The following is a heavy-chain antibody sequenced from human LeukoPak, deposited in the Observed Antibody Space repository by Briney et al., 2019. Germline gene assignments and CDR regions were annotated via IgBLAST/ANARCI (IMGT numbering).Heavy chain of an antibody. V-gene: IGHV4-59*01. CDR1: GGSISSYY. CDR3: ARDRCSSTSCRSAAFDI. J-gene: IGHJ3*02. D-gene: IGHD2-2*01. Sequence: SETLSLTCTVSGGSISSYYWSWLRQPPGKGLEWFGYIYYSGSTNYNPSLKSRVTISVDTSKNQFSLKLSSMTAADTAVYYCARDRCSSTSCRSAAFDIWGQGTMVTVSS. CDR2: IYYSGST.